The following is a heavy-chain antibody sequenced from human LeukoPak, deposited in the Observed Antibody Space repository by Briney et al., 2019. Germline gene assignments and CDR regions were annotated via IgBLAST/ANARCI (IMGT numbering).Heavy chain of an antibody. CDR3: AKELSYYDSSGFHFDY. Sequence: GGSLRLSCAASGFTFSSYAMSWVRQAPGKGLEWVSAISGSGGSTYHADSVKGRFTISRDNSKNTLYLQMNSLRAEDTAVYYCAKELSYYDSSGFHFDYWGQGTLVTVSS. CDR1: GFTFSSYA. D-gene: IGHD3-22*01. CDR2: ISGSGGST. J-gene: IGHJ4*02. V-gene: IGHV3-23*01.